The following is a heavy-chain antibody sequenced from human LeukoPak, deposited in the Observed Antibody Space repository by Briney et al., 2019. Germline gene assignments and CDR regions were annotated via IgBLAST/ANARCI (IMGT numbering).Heavy chain of an antibody. CDR1: GFTFSSYS. J-gene: IGHJ3*02. CDR2: IKQDGSEK. D-gene: IGHD3-22*01. V-gene: IGHV3-7*01. CDR3: ARDFLYYDSSGPPGAFDI. Sequence: PGGSLRLSCAASGFTFSSYSMNWVRQAPGKGLEWVANIKQDGSEKYYVDSVKGRFTISRDNAKNSLYLQMNSLRAEDTAVYYCARDFLYYDSSGPPGAFDIWGQGTMVTVSS.